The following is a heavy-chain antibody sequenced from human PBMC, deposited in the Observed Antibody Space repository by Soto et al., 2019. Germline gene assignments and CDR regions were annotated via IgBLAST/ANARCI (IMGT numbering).Heavy chain of an antibody. V-gene: IGHV1-69*06. Sequence: SVKVSCKASGGTFSSYAISWVRQAPGQGLEWMGGIIPIFGTANYAQKFQGRVTITADKSTSTAYMELSSLRSEDTAVYYCARYRRGIRFLEWQNHYWFDPWGQRTLVAVSS. J-gene: IGHJ5*02. CDR3: ARYRRGIRFLEWQNHYWFDP. CDR1: GGTFSSYA. D-gene: IGHD3-3*01. CDR2: IIPIFGTA.